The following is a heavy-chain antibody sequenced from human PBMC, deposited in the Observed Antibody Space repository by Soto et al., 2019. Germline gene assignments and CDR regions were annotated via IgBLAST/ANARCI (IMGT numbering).Heavy chain of an antibody. D-gene: IGHD2-15*01. V-gene: IGHV1-18*01. CDR2: ISPYSGNT. CDR3: AMVDSSSTPPPEDD. J-gene: IGHJ6*02. CDR1: GYIFVNYG. Sequence: QVQLVQSGAEVRKPGSSVKVSCKASGYIFVNYGIGWVRQAPGQGLEWMGWISPYSGNTHYASKVQGRLTMTTDTXXTKTYTGLGNLAPDDTDVYDWAMVDSSSTPPPEDDWGQGTAVTVSS.